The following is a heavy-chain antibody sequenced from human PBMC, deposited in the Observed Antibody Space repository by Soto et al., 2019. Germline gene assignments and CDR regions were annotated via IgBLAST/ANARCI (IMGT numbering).Heavy chain of an antibody. CDR1: GGSISSGDYY. CDR3: ARVFHYYGSGTYYTFDY. CDR2: IYYSGST. Sequence: SETRSLTCTVSGGSISSGDYYWSWIRQPPGKGLEWIGYIYYSGSTYYNPSLKSRVNISLDTSKNQFSLKLSSVTAADTAVYYCARVFHYYGSGTYYTFDYWGQGTLVTVSS. J-gene: IGHJ4*02. V-gene: IGHV4-30-4*01. D-gene: IGHD3-10*01.